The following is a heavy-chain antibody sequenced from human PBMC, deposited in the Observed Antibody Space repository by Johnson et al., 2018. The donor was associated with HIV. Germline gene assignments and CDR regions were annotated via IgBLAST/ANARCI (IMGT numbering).Heavy chain of an antibody. J-gene: IGHJ3*02. D-gene: IGHD3-22*01. CDR1: GFTFSSYW. CDR3: ARRSWLFLHAFDI. CDR2: IKQDGSEK. Sequence: VQLVESGGGLVQPGGSLRLSCAASGFTFSSYWMSWVRQAPGKGLEWVANIKQDGSEKYYVDSVKGRFTISRDNAKNSLYLQMNSLRAEDTAVYYCARRSWLFLHAFDIWGQGTMVTVSS. V-gene: IGHV3-7*05.